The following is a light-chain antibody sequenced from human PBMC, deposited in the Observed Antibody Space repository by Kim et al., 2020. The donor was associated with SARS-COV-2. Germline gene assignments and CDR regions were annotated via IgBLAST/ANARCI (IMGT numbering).Light chain of an antibody. J-gene: IGLJ3*02. CDR2: LNSDGSH. CDR3: QAWDTGIRV. V-gene: IGLV4-69*01. CDR1: SGDSSYA. Sequence: ASVKRTCTLSSGDSSYAIAWHQQQPEKGPRYLMRLNSDGSHNKGDGIPDRFSGSSFGAERYLTISSLQSEDEADYYCQAWDTGIRVFGGGTQLTVL.